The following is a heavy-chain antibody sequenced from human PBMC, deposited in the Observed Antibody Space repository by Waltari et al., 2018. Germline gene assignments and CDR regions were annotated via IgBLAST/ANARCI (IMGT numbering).Heavy chain of an antibody. J-gene: IGHJ5*02. CDR3: AREHTVIRRLSSSNWFDP. CDR2: IYHTGST. CDR1: SYCMTSGYS. D-gene: IGHD2-21*01. Sequence: QVQLRESCPGLVKPSETLSLTCAVSSYCMTSGYSGGGIRQPPGKGLEWSGSIYHTGSTYYNPSLKSRVTISVDTSKNQFSLNLFSVTATDTAVYYCAREHTVIRRLSSSNWFDPWGQGTLVTVSS. V-gene: IGHV4-38-2*02.